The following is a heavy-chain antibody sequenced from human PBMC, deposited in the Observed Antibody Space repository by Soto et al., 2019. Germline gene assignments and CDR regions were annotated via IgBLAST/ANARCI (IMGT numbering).Heavy chain of an antibody. V-gene: IGHV4-30-2*01. CDR1: GGSIISGGYS. Sequence: PAETLSLTCAVSGGSIISGGYSWICIRQPPGKGLEWIGYIYHSGSTYYNPSLKSRVTISVDRSKNQFSLKLSSVTAADTAVYYCARSDFWSGYLDPWGQGTLVTVSS. J-gene: IGHJ5*02. CDR2: IYHSGST. D-gene: IGHD3-3*01. CDR3: ARSDFWSGYLDP.